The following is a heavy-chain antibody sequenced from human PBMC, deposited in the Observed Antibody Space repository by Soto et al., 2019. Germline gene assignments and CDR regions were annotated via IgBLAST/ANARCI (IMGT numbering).Heavy chain of an antibody. CDR1: GFTFSKYG. J-gene: IGHJ4*02. Sequence: GGSLRLSCAASGFTFSKYGMHWVRQAPGKGLEWVALIWNDGIRKVYVDSVKGRFTISRDNSKNTLDLQMNNLRDEDTAVYYCARDDDNDANALDYWGPGTL. CDR2: IWNDGIRK. CDR3: ARDDDNDANALDY. V-gene: IGHV3-33*01.